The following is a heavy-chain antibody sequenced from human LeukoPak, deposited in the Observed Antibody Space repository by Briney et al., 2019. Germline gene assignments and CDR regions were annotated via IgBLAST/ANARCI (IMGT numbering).Heavy chain of an antibody. CDR3: ARATMREDAFDI. CDR2: ISSSGSTI. J-gene: IGHJ3*02. V-gene: IGHV3-11*01. D-gene: IGHD3-22*01. CDR1: GFTFSDYY. Sequence: GGSLRLSCAASGFTFSDYYTSWIRQAPGKGLEWVSYISSSGSTIYYADSVKGRFTISRDNAKNSLYLQMNSLRAEDTAVYYCARATMREDAFDIWGQGTMVTVSS.